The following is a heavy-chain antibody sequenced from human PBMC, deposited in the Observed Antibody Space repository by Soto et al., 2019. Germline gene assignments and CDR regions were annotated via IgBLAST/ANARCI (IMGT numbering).Heavy chain of an antibody. Sequence: GGSLRLSCAASGFTFSSYGMHWVRQAPGKGLEWVAVIWYDGSNKYYADSVKGRFTISRDNSKNTLYLQMNSLRAEDTAVYYCARDRDYSNYSPDYWGQGTLVTVSS. CDR2: IWYDGSNK. V-gene: IGHV3-33*01. CDR3: ARDRDYSNYSPDY. D-gene: IGHD4-4*01. J-gene: IGHJ4*02. CDR1: GFTFSSYG.